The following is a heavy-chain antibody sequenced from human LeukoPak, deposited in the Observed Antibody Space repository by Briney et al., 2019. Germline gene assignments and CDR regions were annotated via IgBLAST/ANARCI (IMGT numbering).Heavy chain of an antibody. CDR2: IYYSGST. V-gene: IGHV4-59*01. D-gene: IGHD3-22*01. Sequence: SETLSLTCTVSGGSISSYYWSWVRQPPGKGLGWIGYIYYSGSTNYNPSLKSRVTISVDTSKNQFSLKLSSVTAADTAVYYCARWGYYDSSGYSSDAFDIWGQGTMVTVSS. CDR3: ARWGYYDSSGYSSDAFDI. J-gene: IGHJ3*02. CDR1: GGSISSYY.